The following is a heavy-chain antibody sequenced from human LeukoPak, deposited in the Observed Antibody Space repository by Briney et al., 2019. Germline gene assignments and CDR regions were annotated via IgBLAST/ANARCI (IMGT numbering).Heavy chain of an antibody. CDR2: INAGNGNT. CDR3: ARDHGSSKEDDAFDI. J-gene: IGHJ3*02. Sequence: ASVKVSCKASGYTLTSYAMHWVRQAPGQRLEWMGWINAGNGNTKYSQKFQGRVTITRDTSASTAYMELSSLRSEDTAVYYCARDHGSSKEDDAFDIWGQGTMVTVSS. V-gene: IGHV1-3*01. D-gene: IGHD6-13*01. CDR1: GYTLTSYA.